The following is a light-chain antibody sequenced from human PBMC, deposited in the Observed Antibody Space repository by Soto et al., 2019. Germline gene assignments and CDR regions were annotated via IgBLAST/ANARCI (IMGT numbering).Light chain of an antibody. CDR1: SSDVGGYNF. J-gene: IGLJ2*01. CDR2: DVS. V-gene: IGLV2-14*03. CDR3: SSYTSSVTLV. Sequence: QSVLTQPASVSGSPGQSITISCTGTSSDVGGYNFVSWYQQHPGKAHKLMIYDVSNRPSGVSYRFSGSKSGNTASLTISGLKAEDEADYYCSSYTSSVTLVFGGGTKVTVL.